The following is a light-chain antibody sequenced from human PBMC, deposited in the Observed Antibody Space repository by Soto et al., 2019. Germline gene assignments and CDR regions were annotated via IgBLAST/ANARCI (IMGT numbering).Light chain of an antibody. CDR1: SEHSSYA. CDR3: QTWGTGIVV. V-gene: IGLV4-69*01. Sequence: QPVLTQSPSASASLGASVKLTCTLSSEHSSYAIAWHQQQPEKGPRYLMKLNSDGSHSKGDGIPDRFSGSSSGAERYLTISSLQSEDEADYYCQTWGTGIVVFGGGTKVTVL. CDR2: LNSDGSH. J-gene: IGLJ2*01.